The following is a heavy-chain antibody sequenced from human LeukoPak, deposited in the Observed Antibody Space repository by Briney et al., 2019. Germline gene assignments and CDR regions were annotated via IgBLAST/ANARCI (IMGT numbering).Heavy chain of an antibody. V-gene: IGHV1-2*02. CDR3: ARTPYYGGMDV. CDR2: INPNSGGT. Sequence: ASVKVSCRASGYTFTGYYMHWARQAPGQGLEWMGWINPNSGGTNYAQKFQGRVTMTRDTSISIAYMELSRLRSDDTAVYYCARTPYYGGMDVWGQGTTVTVSS. D-gene: IGHD3-22*01. CDR1: GYTFTGYY. J-gene: IGHJ6*02.